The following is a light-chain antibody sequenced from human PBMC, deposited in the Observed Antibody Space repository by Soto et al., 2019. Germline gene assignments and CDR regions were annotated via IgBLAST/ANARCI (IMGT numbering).Light chain of an antibody. CDR1: QSVSNNY. J-gene: IGKJ5*01. CDR3: QQRSNWLIT. Sequence: EIVLTQSPGTLSLSPGERATLSCRASQSVSNNYLAWYQQKPGQAPRLLIYGASNRATGIPDRFSGSGSGTDFTLTISSLEPEDFAVYYCQQRSNWLITFGQGTRLETK. V-gene: IGKV3D-20*02. CDR2: GAS.